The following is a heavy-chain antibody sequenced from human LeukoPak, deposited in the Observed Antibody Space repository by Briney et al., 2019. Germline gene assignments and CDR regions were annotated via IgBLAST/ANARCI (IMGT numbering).Heavy chain of an antibody. Sequence: ATVTVSCKDSGYIFTKYDICWVRQAPAQGLEWMGWISGYNGNTKYAQKFQGRVTMTTDTSTSTTYMDLMSLRSYHTAVYYCAKAGATGMDVWGQGTTVTVSS. D-gene: IGHD1-26*01. CDR2: ISGYNGNT. V-gene: IGHV1-18*01. CDR1: GYIFTKYD. CDR3: AKAGATGMDV. J-gene: IGHJ6*02.